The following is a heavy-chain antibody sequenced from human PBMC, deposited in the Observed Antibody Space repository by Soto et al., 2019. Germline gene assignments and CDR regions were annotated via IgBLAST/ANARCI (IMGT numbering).Heavy chain of an antibody. V-gene: IGHV5-51*01. CDR1: GYNFSNHW. CDR2: IFPGDSDT. CDR3: ARQRNAYYGMAA. Sequence: GESLKISCQASGYNFSNHWIVWVRQMPGKGLEWMGVIFPGDSDTRYSPSFQGQVTISADKSSSTAFLEWSTLKASDSAMYYCARQRNAYYGMAAWGQGTTVTVSS. J-gene: IGHJ6*02.